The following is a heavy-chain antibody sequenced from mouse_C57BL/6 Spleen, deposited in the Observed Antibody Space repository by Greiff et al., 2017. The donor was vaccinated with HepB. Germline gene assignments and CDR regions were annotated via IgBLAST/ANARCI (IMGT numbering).Heavy chain of an antibody. CDR1: GYTFTDYY. CDR2: INPYNGGT. J-gene: IGHJ4*01. CDR3: ARGELRCFDAMDY. V-gene: IGHV1-19*01. Sequence: EVQLQQSGPVLVKPGASVKLSCKASGYTFTDYYMNWVQQSHGKSLEWIGVINPYNGGTSYNQKFKGKATLTVDKSSSTAYMELNSLPSEDSAADYCARGELRCFDAMDYWGQGTAVTVSA.